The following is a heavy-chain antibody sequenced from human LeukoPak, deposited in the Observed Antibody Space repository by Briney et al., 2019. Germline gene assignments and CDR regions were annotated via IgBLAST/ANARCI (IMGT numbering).Heavy chain of an antibody. CDR2: IRYDGSNK. V-gene: IGHV3-30*02. CDR1: GFTFSSYG. Sequence: GGSLRLSCAASGFTFSSYGMHWVRQAPGKGLEWVAFIRYDGSNKYYADSVKGRLTMSRDNTKNTLYLQMNSLRAEDTAVYYCARAPYYDFWSGYFDYWGQGTLVTVSS. J-gene: IGHJ4*02. CDR3: ARAPYYDFWSGYFDY. D-gene: IGHD3-3*01.